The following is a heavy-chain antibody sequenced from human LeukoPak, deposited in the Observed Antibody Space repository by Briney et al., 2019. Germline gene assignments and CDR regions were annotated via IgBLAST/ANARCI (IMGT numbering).Heavy chain of an antibody. CDR1: GGTFSSYA. CDR3: ARSATIFPRMSNWYFDL. J-gene: IGHJ2*01. Sequence: ASVKVSCKASGGTFSSYAISWVRQAPGQGLEWMGGIIPIFGTANYAQKFQGRVTITTDESTSTAYMELSSLRSEDTAVYYCARSATIFPRMSNWYFDLWGRGTLVTVSS. CDR2: IIPIFGTA. D-gene: IGHD3-9*01. V-gene: IGHV1-69*05.